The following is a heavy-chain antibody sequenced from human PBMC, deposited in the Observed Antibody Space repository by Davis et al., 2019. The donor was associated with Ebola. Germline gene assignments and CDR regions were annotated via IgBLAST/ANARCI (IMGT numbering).Heavy chain of an antibody. J-gene: IGHJ6*02. V-gene: IGHV4-39*07. D-gene: IGHD1-26*01. CDR3: ARTGGYYGMDV. CDR1: GGSISSSSYY. CDR2: FYYSGST. Sequence: PGGSLRLSCTVSGGSISSSSYYWGWIRQPPGKGLEWIGSFYYSGSTYYNPSLKSRVTISVDRSKNQFSLKLSSVTAADTAVYYCARTGGYYGMDVWGQGTTVTVSS.